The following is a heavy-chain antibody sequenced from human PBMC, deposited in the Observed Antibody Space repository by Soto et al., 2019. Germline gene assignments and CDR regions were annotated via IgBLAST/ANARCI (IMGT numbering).Heavy chain of an antibody. CDR2: IIPILGIA. V-gene: IGHV1-69*08. Sequence: QVQLVQSGAEVKKPGSSVKVSCKASGGTFSSYTISWVRQAPGQGLEWMGRIIPILGIANYAQKFQGRVTITADKSTSTAYIELSSLRSEDTAVYYCAREGYRSRTTPQTCWYFDLWGCGALVTVSS. CDR1: GGTFSSYT. J-gene: IGHJ2*01. CDR3: AREGYRSRTTPQTCWYFDL. D-gene: IGHD6-13*01.